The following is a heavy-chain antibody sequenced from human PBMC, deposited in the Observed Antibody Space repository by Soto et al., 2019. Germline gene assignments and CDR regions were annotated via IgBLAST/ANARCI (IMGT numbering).Heavy chain of an antibody. CDR2: INPSGGST. V-gene: IGHV1-46*01. CDR3: ARLSSTYYYDSSGYRSIDY. J-gene: IGHJ4*02. Sequence: ASVKVSCKASGYTFTSYYMHWVRQAPGQGLEWMGIINPSGGSTSYAQKFQGRVTMTRVTSTSTVYMELSSLRSEDTAVYYCARLSSTYYYDSSGYRSIDYWGQGTLVTVSS. D-gene: IGHD3-22*01. CDR1: GYTFTSYY.